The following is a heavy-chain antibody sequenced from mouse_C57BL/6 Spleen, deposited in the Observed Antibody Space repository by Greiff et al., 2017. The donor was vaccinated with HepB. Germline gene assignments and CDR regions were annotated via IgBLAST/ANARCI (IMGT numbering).Heavy chain of an antibody. D-gene: IGHD1-1*01. CDR1: GYTFTDYY. Sequence: QVHVKQSGAELVRPGASVKLSCKASGYTFTDYYINWVKQRPGQGLEWIARIYPGSGNTYYNEKFKGKATLTAEKSSSTAYMQLSSLTSEDSAVYFCARAGTYYAMDYWGQGTSVTVSS. J-gene: IGHJ4*01. V-gene: IGHV1-76*01. CDR3: ARAGTYYAMDY. CDR2: IYPGSGNT.